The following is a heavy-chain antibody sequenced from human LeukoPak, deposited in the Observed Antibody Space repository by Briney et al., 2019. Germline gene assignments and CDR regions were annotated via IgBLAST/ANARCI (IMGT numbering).Heavy chain of an antibody. V-gene: IGHV1-69*13. CDR2: IIPIFGTA. CDR1: GGTFSSYA. CDR3: ARVPPAASRLYFDY. D-gene: IGHD2-2*01. J-gene: IGHJ4*02. Sequence: SVKVSCKASGGTFSSYAISWVRQAPGQGLEWMGGIIPIFGTANYAQKFQGRVTITADESTSTAYMELSSLRSEDTAMYYCARVPPAASRLYFDYWGQGTLVTVSS.